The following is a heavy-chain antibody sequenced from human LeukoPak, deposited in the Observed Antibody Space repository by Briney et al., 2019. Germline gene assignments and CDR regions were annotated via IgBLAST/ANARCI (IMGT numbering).Heavy chain of an antibody. D-gene: IGHD3-22*01. CDR3: ARMDSRYYDSSGLQH. J-gene: IGHJ1*01. CDR1: AYSFTGKN. CDR2: INPNSGGT. Sequence: GASVKVSCKSSAYSFTGKNMHWLRLAPGQGLAWMGWINPNSGGTNYAQKFQGRVTMTRDTAIRTAYMELSMLRSDDTAVYNCARMDSRYYDSSGLQHWGQGTLVTVSS. V-gene: IGHV1-2*02.